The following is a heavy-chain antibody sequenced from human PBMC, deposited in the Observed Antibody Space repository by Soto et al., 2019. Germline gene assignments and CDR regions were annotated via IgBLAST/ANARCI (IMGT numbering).Heavy chain of an antibody. CDR1: GFSLSTSGVG. V-gene: IGHV2-5*01. J-gene: IGHJ4*02. CDR2: IYWNDDK. CDR3: AHRRSLAAAGLFDY. Sequence: SGPTLVNPTQTLTLTCTFSGFSLSTSGVGVGWIRQPPGKALEWLALIYWNDDKRYSPSRKSRLTITKDTSKNQVVLTMTNMDPVDTATYYCAHRRSLAAAGLFDYWGQGTLVTVSS. D-gene: IGHD6-13*01.